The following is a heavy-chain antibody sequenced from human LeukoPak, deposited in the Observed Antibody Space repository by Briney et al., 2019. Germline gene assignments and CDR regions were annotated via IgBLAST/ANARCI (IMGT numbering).Heavy chain of an antibody. CDR3: AELGITMIGGV. D-gene: IGHD3-10*02. Sequence: GGSLRLSCAASGFTFSNYEMNWVRQAPGKGLEWVSSISRSGSTIYYADSVKGRFTISRDNAKNSLYLQMNSLRAEDTAVYYCAELGITMIGGVWGKGTTVTISS. CDR1: GFTFSNYE. J-gene: IGHJ6*04. CDR2: ISRSGSTI. V-gene: IGHV3-48*03.